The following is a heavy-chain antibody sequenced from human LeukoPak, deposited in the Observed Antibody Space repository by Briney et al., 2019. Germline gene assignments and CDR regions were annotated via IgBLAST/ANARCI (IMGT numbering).Heavy chain of an antibody. V-gene: IGHV3-11*05. Sequence: PGGSLRLSCAASGFTFSDYYMAWIRQAPGKGLEWVSYISSSSSYTNYADSVKGRFTISRDNAENSLYLQMNSLRAEDTAVYYCARDVYYGSGSYFFDYRGQGTLVTVSS. D-gene: IGHD3-10*01. CDR3: ARDVYYGSGSYFFDY. J-gene: IGHJ4*02. CDR2: ISSSSSYT. CDR1: GFTFSDYY.